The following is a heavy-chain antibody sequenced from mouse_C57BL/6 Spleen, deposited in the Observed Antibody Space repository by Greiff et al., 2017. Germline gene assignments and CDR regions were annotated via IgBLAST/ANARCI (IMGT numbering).Heavy chain of an antibody. CDR1: GYTFTSYW. CDR3: ARRGITTDDY. D-gene: IGHD1-1*01. CDR2: IYPGSGST. V-gene: IGHV1-55*01. J-gene: IGHJ2*01. Sequence: QVQLQQPGAELVKPGASVKMSCKASGYTFTSYWITWVKQRPGQGLEWIGDIYPGSGSTNYNEKFTSMATLTVDTSSSTAYMQLSSLTSEDSAVYYCARRGITTDDYWGQGTTLTVSS.